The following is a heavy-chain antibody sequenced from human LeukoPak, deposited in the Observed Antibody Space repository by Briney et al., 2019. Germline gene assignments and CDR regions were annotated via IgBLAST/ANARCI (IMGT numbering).Heavy chain of an antibody. CDR1: GFTFSSYA. D-gene: IGHD2/OR15-2a*01. CDR2: ISYDGSNK. V-gene: IGHV3-30-3*01. CDR3: AREGPVAARIHYYYGMDV. J-gene: IGHJ6*02. Sequence: PGGSLRLSCAASGFTFSSYAMHWVRQAPGKGLEWVAYISYDGSNKYYADSVKGQFTISRDNSKNTLYLQMNSLRAEDTAVYYCAREGPVAARIHYYYGMDVWGQGTTVTVSS.